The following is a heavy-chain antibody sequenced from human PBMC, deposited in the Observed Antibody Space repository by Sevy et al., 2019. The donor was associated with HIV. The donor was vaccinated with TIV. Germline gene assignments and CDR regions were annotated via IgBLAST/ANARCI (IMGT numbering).Heavy chain of an antibody. D-gene: IGHD1-26*01. CDR1: GGSITSLY. V-gene: IGHV4-59*08. J-gene: IGHJ4*02. CDR3: AGENAWGRGYS. CDR2: IYYNGHI. Sequence: SETLSLTCTVSGGSITSLYWNWIRQPPGKGLEWIANIYYNGHINYNPSLKSRLTLSFDTSKNQFSLRLGSVTAAGAAMYYCAGENAWGRGYSWGQGTLVTVSS.